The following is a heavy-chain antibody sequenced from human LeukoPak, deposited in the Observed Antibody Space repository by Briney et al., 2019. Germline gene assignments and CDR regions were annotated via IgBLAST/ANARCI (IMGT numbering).Heavy chain of an antibody. J-gene: IGHJ4*02. CDR1: GFIFNNYA. CDR2: ISWNSGSI. V-gene: IGHV3-9*01. Sequence: PGGSLRLSCAGSGFIFNNYAMHWVRQPPGKGLEWVSGISWNSGSIDYADSVKGRFTISRDNSKNTLYLQMNSLRAEDTAVYYCAKDQGYGPAPSGFDYWGQGTLVTVSS. CDR3: AKDQGYGPAPSGFDY. D-gene: IGHD3-10*01.